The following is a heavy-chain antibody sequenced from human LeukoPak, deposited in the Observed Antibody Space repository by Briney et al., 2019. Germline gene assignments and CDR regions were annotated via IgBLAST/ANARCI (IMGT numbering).Heavy chain of an antibody. D-gene: IGHD3-9*01. CDR1: GGSISSYY. CDR2: IYYSGST. Sequence: SETLSLTCTVSGGSISSYYWSWIRQPPGKGLEWIGYIYYSGSTNYNPSLKSRVTISVDTSKNQFSLKLSFVTAADTAVYYCARVAPNYDILTGYRTQPYYFDYWGQGTLVTVSS. J-gene: IGHJ4*02. V-gene: IGHV4-59*01. CDR3: ARVAPNYDILTGYRTQPYYFDY.